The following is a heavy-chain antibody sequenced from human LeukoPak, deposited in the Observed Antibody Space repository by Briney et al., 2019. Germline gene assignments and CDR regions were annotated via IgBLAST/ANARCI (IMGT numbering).Heavy chain of an antibody. D-gene: IGHD3-22*01. CDR2: INSDGSAT. CDR1: GFSFSTHW. V-gene: IGHV3-74*01. CDR3: GSLTVVARDH. J-gene: IGHJ4*02. Sequence: QPGGSLRLSCAASGFSFSTHWMHWVRQAPGKGLVYVAQINSDGSATAYADSVKGRFTISRDNAKNTLYLEMSSLRAEDTAEYYCGSLTVVARDHWGQGTLVTVSS.